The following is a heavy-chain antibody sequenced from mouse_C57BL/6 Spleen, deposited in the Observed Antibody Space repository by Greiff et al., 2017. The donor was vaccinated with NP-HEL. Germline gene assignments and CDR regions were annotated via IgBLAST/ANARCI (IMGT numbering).Heavy chain of an antibody. CDR1: GYTFTDYE. V-gene: IGHV1-15*01. J-gene: IGHJ2*01. CDR2: IDPETGGT. D-gene: IGHD2-12*01. CDR3: TRAYYTYYFDY. Sequence: QVQLQQSGAELVRPGASVTLSCKASGYTFTDYEMHWVKQTPVHGLEWIGAIDPETGGTAYNQKFKGQAILTADKSSSTAYLELRSLTSEDSAVYYCTRAYYTYYFDYWGQGTTLTVSS.